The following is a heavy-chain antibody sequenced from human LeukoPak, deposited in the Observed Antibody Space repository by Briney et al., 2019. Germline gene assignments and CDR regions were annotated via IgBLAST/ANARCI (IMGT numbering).Heavy chain of an antibody. J-gene: IGHJ4*02. CDR2: IGRSAGSI. Sequence: GGSLRLSCAASGFIFSDYYTSWIRQAPGKGPEWISHIGRSAGSICYADSVKGRFTISRDNTKNSLYLQMNSLRGEDTAVYYCATTENYYDSSGHFPSYWGQGTLVTVSS. D-gene: IGHD3-22*01. CDR1: GFIFSDYY. V-gene: IGHV3-11*04. CDR3: ATTENYYDSSGHFPSY.